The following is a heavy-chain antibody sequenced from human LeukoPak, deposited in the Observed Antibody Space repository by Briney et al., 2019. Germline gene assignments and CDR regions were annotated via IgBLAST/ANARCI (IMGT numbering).Heavy chain of an antibody. CDR2: IYPGDSDT. CDR3: ARHTHIVGATSAFAY. D-gene: IGHD1-26*01. CDR1: GYSFTSYW. J-gene: IGHJ4*02. V-gene: IGHV5-51*01. Sequence: GESLKISCKGSGYSFTSYWIGWVRQMPGKGLEWMGIIYPGDSDTRYSPSFQGQVTISADKSISTAYLQWSSLKASDTAMYYCARHTHIVGATSAFAYWGQGTLVTVSS.